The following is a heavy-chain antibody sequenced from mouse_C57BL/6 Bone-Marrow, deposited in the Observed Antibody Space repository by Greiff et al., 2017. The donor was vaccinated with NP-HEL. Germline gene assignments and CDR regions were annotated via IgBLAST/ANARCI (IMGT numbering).Heavy chain of an antibody. D-gene: IGHD2-2*01. Sequence: VQLQQSGPVLVKPGASVKMSCKASGYTFTDYYMNWVKQSHGKSLEWIGVINPYNGGTSYNQKFKGKATLTVDKSSSTAYMELNSLTSEDSAVYYCAGNGYDRAWFAYRGQGTLVTVSA. V-gene: IGHV1-19*01. J-gene: IGHJ3*01. CDR1: GYTFTDYY. CDR3: AGNGYDRAWFAY. CDR2: INPYNGGT.